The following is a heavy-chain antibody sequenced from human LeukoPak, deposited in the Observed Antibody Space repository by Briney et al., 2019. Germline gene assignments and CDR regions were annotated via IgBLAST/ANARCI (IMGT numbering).Heavy chain of an antibody. CDR2: FDPEDGET. Sequence: ASVKVSCKVSGYTLTELSMHWVRQAPGKGLEWMGGFDPEDGETIYAQKFQGRVTMTEDTSTDTAYMELSSLRSEDTAVYYCARATTVTTPYYYYMDVWGKGTTVTVSS. V-gene: IGHV1-24*01. J-gene: IGHJ6*03. CDR3: ARATTVTTPYYYYMDV. D-gene: IGHD4-11*01. CDR1: GYTLTELS.